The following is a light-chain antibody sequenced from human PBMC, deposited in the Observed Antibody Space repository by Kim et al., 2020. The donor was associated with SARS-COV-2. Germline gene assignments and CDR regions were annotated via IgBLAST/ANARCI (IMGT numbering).Light chain of an antibody. J-gene: IGKJ5*01. CDR1: QSVSSS. Sequence: LYGSPGERAHLSCRASQSVSSSLAWYQQKPGQAPRLLIYGASTRATGIPARFSGSGSGTEFTLTISSLQSEDLAVYYCQQYNNWITFGQGTRLEIK. CDR3: QQYNNWIT. V-gene: IGKV3-15*01. CDR2: GAS.